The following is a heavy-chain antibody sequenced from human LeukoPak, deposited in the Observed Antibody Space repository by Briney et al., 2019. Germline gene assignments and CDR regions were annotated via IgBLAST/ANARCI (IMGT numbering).Heavy chain of an antibody. J-gene: IGHJ4*02. CDR2: INPNSGGT. V-gene: IGHV1-2*02. Sequence: ASVKVSWKASGYTFAGFYMHWMRQAPGRGLEWMGWINPNSGGTNYAQSRQGRVTMTSGTSINTAYMELSSLRSGDTAVYYCARDRRGLSNIFWGQGTLVTVSS. CDR1: GYTFAGFY. CDR3: ARDRRGLSNIF. D-gene: IGHD5-12*01.